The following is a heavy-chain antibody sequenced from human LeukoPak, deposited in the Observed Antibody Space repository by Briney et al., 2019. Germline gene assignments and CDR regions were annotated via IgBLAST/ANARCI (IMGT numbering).Heavy chain of an antibody. J-gene: IGHJ3*02. D-gene: IGHD6-13*01. CDR2: FDPEDGET. Sequence: VSVKVSCKVSGYTLTELSMHWVRQAPGKGLEWMGGFDPEDGETIYAQKFQGRVTMTEDTSTDTAYMELSSLRSEDTAVYYCATATGGSSWFYDAFDIWGQGTMVTVSS. V-gene: IGHV1-24*01. CDR3: ATATGGSSWFYDAFDI. CDR1: GYTLTELS.